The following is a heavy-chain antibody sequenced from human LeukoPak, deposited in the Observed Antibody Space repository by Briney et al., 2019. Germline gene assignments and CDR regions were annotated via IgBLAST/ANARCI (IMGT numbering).Heavy chain of an antibody. Sequence: SETLSLTCTVSGGSISSYYWSWIRQPAGKGLEWIGRIYTRGSTNYNPSPKSRVTISVDTSKNQFSMKLSSVTAADTAVYYCAREADIVVVPAAILNWYFDLWGRGTLVTVSS. CDR2: IYTRGST. V-gene: IGHV4-4*07. D-gene: IGHD2-2*02. J-gene: IGHJ2*01. CDR3: AREADIVVVPAAILNWYFDL. CDR1: GGSISSYY.